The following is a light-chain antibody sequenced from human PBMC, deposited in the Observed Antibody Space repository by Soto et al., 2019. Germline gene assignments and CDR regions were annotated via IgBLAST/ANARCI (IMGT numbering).Light chain of an antibody. V-gene: IGLV2-14*03. CDR3: SSYTSTRSYV. CDR1: SSDVGGYNS. CDR2: EVS. Sequence: QSVLTQPASVSGSPGQSITVSCTGTSSDVGGYNSVSWYQQHPAKPPKLIIYEVSNRSSGLSDRFSGSKSGNTASLTISGLQAEDEADYYCSSYTSTRSYVFATGTKVTGL. J-gene: IGLJ1*01.